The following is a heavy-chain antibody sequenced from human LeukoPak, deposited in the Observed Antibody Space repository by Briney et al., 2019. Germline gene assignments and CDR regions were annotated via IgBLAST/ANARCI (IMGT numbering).Heavy chain of an antibody. CDR1: GFTFSQYC. Sequence: GGSLRLSCAASGFTFSQYCMTWVRQAPGKGLEWVAEIIQDGSGKYYVDSVKGRFTISRDKSKNTLYLQMNSLRAEDTAVYYCARDYYGSGSYSSYGMDVWGQGTTVTVSS. J-gene: IGHJ6*02. CDR3: ARDYYGSGSYSSYGMDV. D-gene: IGHD3-10*01. CDR2: IIQDGSGK. V-gene: IGHV3-7*01.